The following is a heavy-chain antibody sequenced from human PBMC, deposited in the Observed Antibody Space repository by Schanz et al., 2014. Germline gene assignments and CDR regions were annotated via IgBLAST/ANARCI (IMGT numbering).Heavy chain of an antibody. CDR2: LFYGGSK. J-gene: IGHJ4*02. CDR1: GGSISDSGAY. V-gene: IGHV4-39*01. D-gene: IGHD3-10*01. CDR3: ARHNRVWFGKEGC. Sequence: QLQMQTSGPGLVRPWETLSLTCTVSGGSISDSGAYWGWFRQTPGKGLEWIANLFYGGSKYYNPSYECRVTMPVDASNNQSSLRLGSVTAADTGVYYCARHNRVWFGKEGCWGQGTLVTVSS.